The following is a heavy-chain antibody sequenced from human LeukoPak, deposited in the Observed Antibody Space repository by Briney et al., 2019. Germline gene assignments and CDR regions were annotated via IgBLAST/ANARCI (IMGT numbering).Heavy chain of an antibody. CDR3: ARVPIAVADLFDY. Sequence: PSETLSLTCTVSGGSITNYYWSWIRQPPGKGLEWIGEINHSGSTNYNPSLKSRVTISVDTSKNQFSLKLSSVTAADTAVYYCARVPIAVADLFDYWGQGTLVTVSS. V-gene: IGHV4-34*01. CDR1: GGSITNYY. D-gene: IGHD6-19*01. CDR2: INHSGST. J-gene: IGHJ4*02.